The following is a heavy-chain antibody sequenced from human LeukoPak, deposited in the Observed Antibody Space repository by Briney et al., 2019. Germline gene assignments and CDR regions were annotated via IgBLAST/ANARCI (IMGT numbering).Heavy chain of an antibody. CDR1: GFSFSDAW. CDR3: TYSPYSYFDS. CDR2: IKSKTNGGTT. Sequence: PGGSLRLSCAASGFSFSDAWMSWVRQAPGKGLEWVGRIKSKTNGGTTDYVAPVKGRFTISRDDSKNTVSLQMNSLKTEDTAVYYCTYSPYSYFDSWGQGTLVAVSP. V-gene: IGHV3-15*01. J-gene: IGHJ4*02. D-gene: IGHD2-15*01.